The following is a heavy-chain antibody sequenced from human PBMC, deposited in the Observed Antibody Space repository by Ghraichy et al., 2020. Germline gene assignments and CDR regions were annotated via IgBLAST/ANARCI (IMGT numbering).Heavy chain of an antibody. D-gene: IGHD1-1*01. J-gene: IGHJ6*02. CDR2: ISGSGGST. V-gene: IGHV3-23*01. CDR1: GFTFSSYA. CDR3: AIPPTRGTYYYGMDV. Sequence: GESLNISCAASGFTFSSYAMSWVRQAPGKGLEWVSAISGSGGSTYYADSVKGRFTISRDNSKNTLYLQMNSLRAEDTAVYYCAIPPTRGTYYYGMDVWGQGTTVTVSS.